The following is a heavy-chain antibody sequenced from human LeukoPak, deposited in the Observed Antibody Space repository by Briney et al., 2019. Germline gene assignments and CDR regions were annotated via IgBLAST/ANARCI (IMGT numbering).Heavy chain of an antibody. CDR2: VCYSGST. CDR1: GGSISSSSYY. CDR3: ARENYYGSGSYIDYYYYMDV. J-gene: IGHJ6*03. D-gene: IGHD3-10*01. Sequence: SETLSLTCTVSGGSISSSSYYWGWIRQPPGKGLEWIGSVCYSGSTYYNPSLKSRVTIPVDTSKNQFSLKLSSVTAADTAVYYCARENYYGSGSYIDYYYYMDVWGKGTTVTISS. V-gene: IGHV4-39*07.